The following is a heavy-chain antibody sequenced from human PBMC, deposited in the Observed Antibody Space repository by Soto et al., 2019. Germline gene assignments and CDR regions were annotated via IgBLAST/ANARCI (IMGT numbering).Heavy chain of an antibody. CDR3: ARAEGESGYSPAGDYYYMDV. D-gene: IGHD3-3*01. V-gene: IGHV4-59*01. J-gene: IGHJ6*03. CDR1: GGSISSYY. Sequence: SETLSLTCTVSGGSISSYYWSWIRQPPGKGLEWIGYIYYSGSTNYNPSLKSRVTISVDTSKNQFSLKLSSVTAADTAVYYCARAEGESGYSPAGDYYYMDVWGKGTTVTVSS. CDR2: IYYSGST.